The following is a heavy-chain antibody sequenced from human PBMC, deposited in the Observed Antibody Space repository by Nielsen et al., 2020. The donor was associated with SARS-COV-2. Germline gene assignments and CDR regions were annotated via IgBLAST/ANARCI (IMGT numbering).Heavy chain of an antibody. D-gene: IGHD3-22*01. CDR3: ARLWDDGYYFDTGPYDY. Sequence: GGSLRLSCAASGFIFSNYRMHWVRQAPGKGLVWVSHINPDESKTTYADSVKGRFTISRDNTKNTLYLQMNSLRAEDTARYYCARLWDDGYYFDTGPYDYWGQGTLVTVSS. CDR2: INPDESKT. CDR1: GFIFSNYR. V-gene: IGHV3-74*03. J-gene: IGHJ4*02.